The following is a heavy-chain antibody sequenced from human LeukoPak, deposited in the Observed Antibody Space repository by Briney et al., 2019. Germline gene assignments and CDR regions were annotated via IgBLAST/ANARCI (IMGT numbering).Heavy chain of an antibody. CDR2: ISGSGGST. CDR3: AKTRSSGWGTGAYFDY. J-gene: IGHJ4*02. V-gene: IGHV3-23*01. D-gene: IGHD6-19*01. Sequence: QSGGSLRLSCAASGFTFSSYAMSWVRQAPGKGLEWVSAISGSGGSTYYADSAKGRFTISRDNSKNTLYLQMNSLRAEDTAVYYCAKTRSSGWGTGAYFDYWGQGTLVTVSS. CDR1: GFTFSSYA.